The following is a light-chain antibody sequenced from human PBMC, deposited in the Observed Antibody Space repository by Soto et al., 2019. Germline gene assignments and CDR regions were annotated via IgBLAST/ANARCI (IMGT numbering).Light chain of an antibody. CDR1: SSDVGGYNY. CDR3: NSYAGSNNWV. J-gene: IGLJ3*02. V-gene: IGLV2-8*01. CDR2: EVS. Sequence: QPVLTQPPSASGSPGQSVTISCTGTSSDVGGYNYVSWYQQHPGEAPKLMIYEVSKRPSGVPDRFSGSKSGNTASLTVSGLQAEDEADYYCNSYAGSNNWVFGGGTKLTVL.